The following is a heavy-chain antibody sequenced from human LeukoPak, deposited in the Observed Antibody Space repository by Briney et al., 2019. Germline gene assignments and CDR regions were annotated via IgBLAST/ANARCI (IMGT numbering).Heavy chain of an antibody. CDR1: GCTFDSYG. CDR2: INVYNGNT. Sequence: GASVKVSCKASGCTFDSYGLSWVRQAPGQGPQWMGWINVYNGNTDYQQKFQGRVTMTRDTSTSTAYMELRSLRSDDTAVYYCARELGGYSYASDAFDIWGQGTMVTVSS. J-gene: IGHJ3*02. D-gene: IGHD5-18*01. CDR3: ARELGGYSYASDAFDI. V-gene: IGHV1-18*01.